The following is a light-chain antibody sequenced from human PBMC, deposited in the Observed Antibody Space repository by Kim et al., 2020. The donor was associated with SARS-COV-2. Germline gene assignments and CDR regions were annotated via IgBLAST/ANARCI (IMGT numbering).Light chain of an antibody. Sequence: LAPGERATLSCRASQSVSSYLAWYQQKPGQAPRLLIFDASNRATGIPARFSGSGSGTDFTLTISSLEPEDFAVYYCQQRSNWPPYTFGQGTKLEI. CDR2: DAS. CDR3: QQRSNWPPYT. V-gene: IGKV3-11*01. CDR1: QSVSSY. J-gene: IGKJ2*01.